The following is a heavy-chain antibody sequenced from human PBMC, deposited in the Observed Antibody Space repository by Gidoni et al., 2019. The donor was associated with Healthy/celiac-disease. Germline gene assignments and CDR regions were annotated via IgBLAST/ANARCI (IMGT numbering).Heavy chain of an antibody. V-gene: IGHV3-33*01. J-gene: IGHJ6*03. CDR2: IWYDGSNK. D-gene: IGHD2-2*01. CDR3: AREASRYCSSTSCYFYYYYYMDV. Sequence: QVQLVESGGGVVQPGRSLRLSCAASGFTFSSYGMHWVPPAPGKGLEWVAVIWYDGSNKYYADSVKGRFTISRDNSKNTLYLQMNSLRAEDTAVYYCAREASRYCSSTSCYFYYYYYMDVWGKGTTVTVSS. CDR1: GFTFSSYG.